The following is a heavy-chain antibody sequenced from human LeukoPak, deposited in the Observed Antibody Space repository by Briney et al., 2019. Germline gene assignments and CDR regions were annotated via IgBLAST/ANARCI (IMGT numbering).Heavy chain of an antibody. CDR3: ARDSYSSGWYLVFDY. CDR1: GFTFSSYE. Sequence: PGGSLRLSCAASGFTFSSYEMNWVRQAPGKGLEWVSYISSSGSTIYYADSVKGRFTISRDNAKNSLYLQMNSLRAGDTAVYYCARDSYSSGWYLVFDYWGQGTLVTVSS. V-gene: IGHV3-48*03. D-gene: IGHD6-19*01. J-gene: IGHJ4*02. CDR2: ISSSGSTI.